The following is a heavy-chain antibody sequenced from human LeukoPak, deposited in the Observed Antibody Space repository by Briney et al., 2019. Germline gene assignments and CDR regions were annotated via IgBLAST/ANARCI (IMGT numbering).Heavy chain of an antibody. CDR2: IYHSGST. Sequence: SETLSLTCTVSGYSISSGYYWGWTRQPPGKGLEWIGSIYHSGSTYYNPSLKSRVTISVDTSKNQFSLKLSSVTAADTAVYYCARDLGIVVVVAATYFDYWGQGTLVTVSS. V-gene: IGHV4-38-2*02. CDR1: GYSISSGYY. J-gene: IGHJ4*02. CDR3: ARDLGIVVVVAATYFDY. D-gene: IGHD2-15*01.